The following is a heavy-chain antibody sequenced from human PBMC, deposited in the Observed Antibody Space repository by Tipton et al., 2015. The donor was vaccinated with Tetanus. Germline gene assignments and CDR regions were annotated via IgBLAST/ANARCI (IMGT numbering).Heavy chain of an antibody. J-gene: IGHJ3*02. D-gene: IGHD5-12*01. V-gene: IGHV4-59*11. CDR1: GGSFSGHF. CDR3: SRGGWLKASDAFDI. CDR2: ISHTGST. Sequence: TLSLTCSVSGGSFSGHFWSWLRQPPGKGLEWIGYISHTGSTTYHPSLEGRVSISVDTSKNQFSLKVNSVTAADTAVYYCSRGGWLKASDAFDIWGQG.